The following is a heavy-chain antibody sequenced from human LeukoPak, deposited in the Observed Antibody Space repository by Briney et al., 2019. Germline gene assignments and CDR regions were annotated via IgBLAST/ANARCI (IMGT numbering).Heavy chain of an antibody. Sequence: GASVKVSCKASGYTFTSYGISWVRQAPGQGLEWMGWISAYNGNTNYAQNLQGRVTMTTDTSTTTAYMELRSLRSEDTAVYYCARPRRRDDAFDIWGQGTMVTVSS. V-gene: IGHV1-18*01. CDR3: ARPRRRDDAFDI. CDR2: ISAYNGNT. J-gene: IGHJ3*02. CDR1: GYTFTSYG.